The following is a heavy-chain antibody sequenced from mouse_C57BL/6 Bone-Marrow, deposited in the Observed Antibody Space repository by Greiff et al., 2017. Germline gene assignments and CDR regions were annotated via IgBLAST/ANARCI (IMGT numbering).Heavy chain of an antibody. J-gene: IGHJ4*01. Sequence: VQLQQPGAELVMPGASVKLSCKASGYTFTSYWMHWVKQRPGQGLEWIGELDPSDSYTNYNQKFKGKSTLTVDKSSSTAYMQLSSLTSEDSAVYYCARDRDGYDGYYYAMDYWGQGTSVTVSS. V-gene: IGHV1-69*01. CDR2: LDPSDSYT. CDR1: GYTFTSYW. CDR3: ARDRDGYDGYYYAMDY. D-gene: IGHD2-2*01.